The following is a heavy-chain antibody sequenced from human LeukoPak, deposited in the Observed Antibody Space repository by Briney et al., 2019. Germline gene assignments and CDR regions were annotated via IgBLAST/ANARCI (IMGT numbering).Heavy chain of an antibody. CDR1: GGSISNDY. V-gene: IGHV4-59*01. Sequence: SETLSLTCTVSGGSISNDYWSWIRQPPGKGLEWIGYTYKSESTNYNPSLKSRVTISVETSKNQFSLKLSSVTAADTAVYYCARIGRSAVNYWGQGALVTVSS. CDR2: TYKSEST. CDR3: ARIGRSAVNY. D-gene: IGHD2/OR15-2a*01. J-gene: IGHJ4*02.